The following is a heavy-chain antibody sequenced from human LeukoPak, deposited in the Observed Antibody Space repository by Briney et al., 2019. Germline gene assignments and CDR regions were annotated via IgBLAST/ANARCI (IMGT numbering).Heavy chain of an antibody. Sequence: ASVKVSCKASGYTFTSYYMHWVRQAPGQGLEWMGIINPSGGSTSYAQKFQGRVTMTRDTSTSTVYMELSSLRSKDTAVYYCARIVGATKGFDYWGQGTLVTVSS. V-gene: IGHV1-46*01. CDR2: INPSGGST. CDR1: GYTFTSYY. J-gene: IGHJ4*02. CDR3: ARIVGATKGFDY. D-gene: IGHD1-26*01.